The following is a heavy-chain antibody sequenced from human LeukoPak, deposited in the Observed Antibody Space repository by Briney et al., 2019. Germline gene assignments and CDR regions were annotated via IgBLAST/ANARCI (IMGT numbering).Heavy chain of an antibody. D-gene: IGHD1-26*01. J-gene: IGHJ6*02. V-gene: IGHV3-23*01. CDR1: GFTFSSYA. CDR3: ANHGGWELLPPVRDYGMDV. Sequence: GGSLRLSCAASGFTFSSYAMSWVRQAPGKGLEWVSAISGSGGSTYYADSVKGRFTISRDNSKNTLYLQMNSLRAEDTAVYYCANHGGWELLPPVRDYGMDVWGQGTTVTVSS. CDR2: ISGSGGST.